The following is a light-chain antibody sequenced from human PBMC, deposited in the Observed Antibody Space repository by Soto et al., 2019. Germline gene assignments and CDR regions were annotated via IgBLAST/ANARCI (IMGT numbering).Light chain of an antibody. CDR2: GTS. CDR3: MQALQTPRT. V-gene: IGKV3-20*01. CDR1: QTVGRSF. Sequence: EIVLTQSLGIVYLNPGERATLSCRASQTVGRSFLAWYQQKPGQSPRLLIFGTSIRATGTPDRFSGGGSGADFTLKISRVEAEDVGVYYCMQALQTPRTFCQGTKVDIK. J-gene: IGKJ1*01.